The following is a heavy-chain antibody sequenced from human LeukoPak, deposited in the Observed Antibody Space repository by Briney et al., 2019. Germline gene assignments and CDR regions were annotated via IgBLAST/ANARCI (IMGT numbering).Heavy chain of an antibody. V-gene: IGHV3-23*01. J-gene: IGHJ4*02. CDR1: GFTFSSHG. CDR2: ISGSGGST. Sequence: GGSLRLSCAASGFTFSSHGMSWVRQAPGKGLEWVSAISGSGGSTYYADSVKGRFTISRDNSKNTLYLQMNSLRAEDTAVYYCAKDRGRWLQPYYFDYWGQGTLVTVSS. CDR3: AKDRGRWLQPYYFDY. D-gene: IGHD5-24*01.